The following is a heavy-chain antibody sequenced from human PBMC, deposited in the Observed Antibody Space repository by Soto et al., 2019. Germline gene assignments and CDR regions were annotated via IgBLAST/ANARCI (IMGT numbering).Heavy chain of an antibody. Sequence: GGSLRLSCAASGFTFDDYAMHWVRQAPGKGLEWVSGISWNSGSIGYADSVKGRFTISRDNAKNSLYLQMNSLRAEDTALYYCAKDEALVYAKPHAFDIWGQGTMVTVSS. CDR3: AKDEALVYAKPHAFDI. CDR2: ISWNSGSI. V-gene: IGHV3-9*01. J-gene: IGHJ3*02. CDR1: GFTFDDYA. D-gene: IGHD2-8*01.